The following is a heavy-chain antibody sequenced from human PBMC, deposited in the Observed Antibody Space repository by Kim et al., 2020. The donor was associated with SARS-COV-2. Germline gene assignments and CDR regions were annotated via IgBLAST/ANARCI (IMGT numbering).Heavy chain of an antibody. D-gene: IGHD2-15*01. Sequence: SVKVSCKASGGTFSSYAISWVRQAPGQGLEWMGGIIPIFGTANYAQKFQGRVTITADESTSTAYMELSSLRSEDTAVYYCARATPTAASEGLGMGVWGQGTTVTVSS. CDR1: GGTFSSYA. J-gene: IGHJ6*02. CDR3: ARATPTAASEGLGMGV. V-gene: IGHV1-69*13. CDR2: IIPIFGTA.